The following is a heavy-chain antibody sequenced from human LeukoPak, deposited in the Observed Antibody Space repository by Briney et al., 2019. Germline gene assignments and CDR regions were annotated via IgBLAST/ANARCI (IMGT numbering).Heavy chain of an antibody. CDR1: GYTFTSYG. V-gene: IGHV1-18*01. D-gene: IGHD3-9*01. CDR2: ISAYNGNT. Sequence: ASVKVSCKASGYTFTSYGINWVRQAPGQGLEWMGWISAYNGNTNYAKKIQGRVTMTTDTSTSTAYMELRSLRSDDTAVYYCARDFYYDILTGPRGNWFDPWGQGTLVTVSS. CDR3: ARDFYYDILTGPRGNWFDP. J-gene: IGHJ5*02.